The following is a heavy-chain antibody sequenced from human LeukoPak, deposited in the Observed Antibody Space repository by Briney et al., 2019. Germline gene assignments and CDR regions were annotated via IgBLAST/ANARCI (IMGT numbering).Heavy chain of an antibody. D-gene: IGHD2-15*01. CDR1: GYSFTNYW. V-gene: IGHV5-51*01. CDR2: IYPGDSDT. Sequence: GESLQISCKGSGYSFTNYWIGWVRQMPGKGLEWMGLIYPGDSDTRYSPSFQGQVTISADKSISTTYLQWSSLKASDTAMYYCARSQGYCSGGSCLRGDWFDPWGRGTLVTVSS. CDR3: ARSQGYCSGGSCLRGDWFDP. J-gene: IGHJ5*02.